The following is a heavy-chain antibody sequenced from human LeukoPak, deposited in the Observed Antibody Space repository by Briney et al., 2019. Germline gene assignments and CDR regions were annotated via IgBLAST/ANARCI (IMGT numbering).Heavy chain of an antibody. J-gene: IGHJ4*02. V-gene: IGHV3-15*07. CDR2: IKSKADGETI. D-gene: IGHD1-20*01. Sequence: GGSLRLSCATSGFTFSNAWMNWVRQAPGKGLEWVGRIKSKADGETIDYAAPVKGRFTFSRDDSKNMLYLQMNSLKSEDTAVYYCSTLTSRGLSDSWGQGTLVTVSS. CDR1: GFTFSNAW. CDR3: STLTSRGLSDS.